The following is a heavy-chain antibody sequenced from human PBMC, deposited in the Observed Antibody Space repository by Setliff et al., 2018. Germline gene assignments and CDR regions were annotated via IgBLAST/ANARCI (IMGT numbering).Heavy chain of an antibody. V-gene: IGHV3-7*01. J-gene: IGHJ4*02. D-gene: IGHD2-21*01. Sequence: ETLSLTCAVYGGSFSTYFWSWIRQPPGKGLEWVANIKQDGSEIYYVDSVRGRFTISRDTAKNSVYLQMNSLRAEDTAVYYCASGDWFYFDCWGQGTLVTVSS. CDR1: GGSFSTYF. CDR2: IKQDGSEI. CDR3: ASGDWFYFDC.